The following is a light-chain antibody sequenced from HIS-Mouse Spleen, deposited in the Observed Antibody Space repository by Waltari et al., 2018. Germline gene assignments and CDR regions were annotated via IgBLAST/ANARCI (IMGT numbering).Light chain of an antibody. Sequence: ITCQGDSLRSYYASWYQQKPGQAPVLVIYGKNNRPSGIPDRFSGSSSGNTASLTITGAQAEDEADYYCNSRDSSGNRWVFGGGTKLTVL. J-gene: IGLJ3*02. V-gene: IGLV3-19*01. CDR1: SLRSYY. CDR2: GKN. CDR3: NSRDSSGNRWV.